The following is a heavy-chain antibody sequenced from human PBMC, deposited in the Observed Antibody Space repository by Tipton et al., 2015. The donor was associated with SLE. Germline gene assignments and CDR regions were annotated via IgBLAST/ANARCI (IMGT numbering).Heavy chain of an antibody. Sequence: GSLRLSCAASGFTFSSYEMNWVRQAPGKGLEWVSYISSSGSTIYYADSVKGRFTISSDNAKNSLYLQMNSLRAEDTAVYYCARVGAVTDSYYYYMDVWGAGTTVPVS. J-gene: IGHJ6*03. CDR2: ISSSGSTI. CDR1: GFTFSSYE. CDR3: ARVGAVTDSYYYYMDV. V-gene: IGHV3-48*03. D-gene: IGHD6-19*01.